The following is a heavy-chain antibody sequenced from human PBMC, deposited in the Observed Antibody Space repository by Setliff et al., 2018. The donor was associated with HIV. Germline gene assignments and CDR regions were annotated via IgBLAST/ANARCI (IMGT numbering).Heavy chain of an antibody. CDR3: AKEVHVSSYYGMDV. J-gene: IGHJ6*02. Sequence: LRLSCAASGFTFSDYYMSWIRQAPGKGLEWVSAISGSGDTAFYADSVKGRFTISADSSKNTLYLQMNSLRAEDTAVYYCAKEVHVSSYYGMDVWGQGTTVTVSS. CDR1: GFTFSDYY. CDR2: ISGSGDTA. V-gene: IGHV3-11*01. D-gene: IGHD3-16*01.